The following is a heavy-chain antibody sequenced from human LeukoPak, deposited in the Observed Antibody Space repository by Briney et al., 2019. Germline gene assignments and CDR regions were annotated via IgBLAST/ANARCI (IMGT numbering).Heavy chain of an antibody. V-gene: IGHV3-64D*06. J-gene: IGHJ6*02. Sequence: GGSLRLSCSVTGFTFRNYAMHWVRQAPGKGLEYVSAITNNGGTTYYADSVKGRFTISRDNPKDTLFLQMSSLRIEDTAVYYCVKTMSVASTNLYFYGWTSGAKGPRSPSP. CDR1: GFTFRNYA. CDR3: VKTMSVASTNLYFYGWTS. D-gene: IGHD5/OR15-5a*01. CDR2: ITNNGGTT.